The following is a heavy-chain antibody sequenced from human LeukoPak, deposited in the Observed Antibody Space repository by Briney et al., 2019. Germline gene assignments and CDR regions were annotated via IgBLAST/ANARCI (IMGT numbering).Heavy chain of an antibody. D-gene: IGHD5-18*01. V-gene: IGHV1-46*01. CDR3: ARESGIQLSGIN. J-gene: IGHJ4*02. CDR2: INPSGGSS. Sequence: ASVKVSCKASGYTFTGYYIHWVRQAPGQGLEWMGIINPSGGSSSHTQKFQGRVTMTRDTSTSTVYMELSSLRSEDTAVYYCARESGIQLSGINWGQGTLVTVSS. CDR1: GYTFTGYY.